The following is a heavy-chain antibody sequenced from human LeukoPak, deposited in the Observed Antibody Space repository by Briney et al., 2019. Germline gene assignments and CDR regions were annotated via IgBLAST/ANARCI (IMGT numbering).Heavy chain of an antibody. CDR3: ARGGQQLVNYYYYYMDV. CDR1: GYTFTGYY. D-gene: IGHD6-13*01. V-gene: IGHV1-2*02. J-gene: IGHJ6*03. Sequence: ASVKVSCKASGYTFTGYYMHWVRQAPVQGLEWMGWINPNSGGTNYAQKFQGRVTITADESTSTAYMELSSLRSEDTAVYYCARGGQQLVNYYYYYMDVWGKGTTVTISS. CDR2: INPNSGGT.